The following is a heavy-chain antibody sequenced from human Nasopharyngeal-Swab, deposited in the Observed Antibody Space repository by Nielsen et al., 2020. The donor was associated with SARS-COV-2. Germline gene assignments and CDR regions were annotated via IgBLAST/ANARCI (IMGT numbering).Heavy chain of an antibody. CDR3: ARGVGGYNSDYFTY. Sequence: GGSLRLSCAASGFIFSNYAIHWVRQAPAKGLEWVAVISYDGSNKYYADSVKGRFTVSRDNSKNNLYLQMDSLRAEDTAVYSCARGVGGYNSDYFTYWGQGTPVTVSS. CDR2: ISYDGSNK. J-gene: IGHJ4*02. D-gene: IGHD5-18*01. CDR1: GFIFSNYA. V-gene: IGHV3-30*04.